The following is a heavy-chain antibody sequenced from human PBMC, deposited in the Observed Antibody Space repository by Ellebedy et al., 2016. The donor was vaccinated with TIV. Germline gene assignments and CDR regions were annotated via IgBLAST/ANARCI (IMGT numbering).Heavy chain of an antibody. D-gene: IGHD4-17*01. CDR2: ISENGDTT. CDR3: AKDQEYGTYSQQ. Sequence: GESLKISXAASGFTFSSYVMNWVRQAPGKGLEWFSFISENGDTTYYADSVTGRFTISRDNSKNTLYLQMNSLRAEDTAVYFCAKDQEYGTYSQQWGQGTLVTVSS. CDR1: GFTFSSYV. V-gene: IGHV3-23*01. J-gene: IGHJ1*01.